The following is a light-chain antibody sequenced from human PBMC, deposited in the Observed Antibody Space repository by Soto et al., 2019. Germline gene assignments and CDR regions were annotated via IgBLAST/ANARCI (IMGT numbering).Light chain of an antibody. J-gene: IGKJ4*01. CDR2: AAS. CDR1: QDISSL. V-gene: IGKV1-12*01. Sequence: DIQMTQSPSSVSASVGDRVTITCRASQDISSLLAWYQQIPGKAPSLLIHAASILQKGVSSRFSGSGSGTDFTLIISTLQPEDFATYYCQQANSFPLTFGGGTRVEIK. CDR3: QQANSFPLT.